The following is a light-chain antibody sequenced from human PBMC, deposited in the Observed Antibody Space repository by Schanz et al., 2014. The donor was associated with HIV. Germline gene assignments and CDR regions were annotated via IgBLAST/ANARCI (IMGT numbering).Light chain of an antibody. Sequence: QSALTQPASVSGSPGQSITISCTGTSSDIGAYNLISWYQQHPGKAPKFIIYEGTKRPSGISNRFSGSKSGNTASLRISGLQAEDEADYYCSSYTTSSSLVVFGGGTKLTVL. V-gene: IGLV2-14*02. J-gene: IGLJ2*01. CDR2: EGT. CDR3: SSYTTSSSLVV. CDR1: SSDIGAYNL.